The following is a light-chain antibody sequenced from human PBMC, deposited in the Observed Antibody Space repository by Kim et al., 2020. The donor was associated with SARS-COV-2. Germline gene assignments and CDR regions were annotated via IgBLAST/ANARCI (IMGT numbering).Light chain of an antibody. CDR3: NSRDSSGYLGV. CDR2: GRD. Sequence: LGQTVTITCQGDTIRNYFGSWYQQRPGQTPVLVMYGRDVRSSGIPDRFSGSTSVNTASLTSTGAQAEDEADYYCNSRDSSGYLGVFGVGTQLTVL. CDR1: TIRNYF. J-gene: IGLJ3*02. V-gene: IGLV3-19*01.